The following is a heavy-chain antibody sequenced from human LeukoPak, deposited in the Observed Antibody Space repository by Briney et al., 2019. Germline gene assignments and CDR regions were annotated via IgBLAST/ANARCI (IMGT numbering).Heavy chain of an antibody. CDR3: ARERHCTNGVCYSAPHY. Sequence: GASVKVSCKASGYTFTGYYMHWVRQAPGQGLEWMGWINPNSGGTNYAQKFQGRVTMTRDTSISTAYMELSRLRSDDTAVYYCARERHCTNGVCYSAPHYWGQGTLVTVSS. CDR2: INPNSGGT. J-gene: IGHJ4*02. D-gene: IGHD2-8*01. CDR1: GYTFTGYY. V-gene: IGHV1-2*02.